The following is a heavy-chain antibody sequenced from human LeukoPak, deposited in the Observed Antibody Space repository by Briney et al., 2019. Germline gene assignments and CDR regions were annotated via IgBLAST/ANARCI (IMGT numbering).Heavy chain of an antibody. CDR2: TYYRSKWYN. J-gene: IGHJ3*02. CDR3: AREGIAVAGTNAFDI. D-gene: IGHD6-19*01. CDR1: GDSVSSDSAS. Sequence: SQTLSLTCAISGDSVSSDSASWNWIRQSPSRGLEWLGRTYYRSKWYNDYAVSVKSRMTINPDTSKNQFSLQLNSVTPEDTAVYYCAREGIAVAGTNAFDIWGQGTMVTVSS. V-gene: IGHV6-1*01.